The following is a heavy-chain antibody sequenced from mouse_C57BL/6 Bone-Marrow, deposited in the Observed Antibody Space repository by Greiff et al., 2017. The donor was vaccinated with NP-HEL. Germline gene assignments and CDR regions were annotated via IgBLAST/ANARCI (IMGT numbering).Heavy chain of an antibody. CDR2: IRLKSDNYAT. D-gene: IGHD1-1*01. CDR1: GFTFSNYW. V-gene: IGHV6-3*01. J-gene: IGHJ1*03. CDR3: TKAHYYGSSYVGYFDV. Sequence: EVNVVESGGGLVQPGGSMKLSCVASGFTFSNYWMNWVRQSPEKGLEWVAQIRLKSDNYATHYAESVKGRFTISRDDSKSSVYLQMNNLRAEDTGIYYCTKAHYYGSSYVGYFDVWGTGTTVTVSS.